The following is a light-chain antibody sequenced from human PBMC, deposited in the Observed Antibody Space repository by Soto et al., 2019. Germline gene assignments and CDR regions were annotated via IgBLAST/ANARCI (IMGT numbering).Light chain of an antibody. CDR3: QQYNSYSGT. CDR1: QTISNW. J-gene: IGKJ1*01. Sequence: DIQLTQSHSTLSASVGERVTLTCLASQTISNWLAWYQQKPGKAPKLLIYDASSLESGVPSRFSGSVSGTDFTLTISSLQPSDFATYYCQQYNSYSGTFGQGTKVDIK. CDR2: DAS. V-gene: IGKV1-5*01.